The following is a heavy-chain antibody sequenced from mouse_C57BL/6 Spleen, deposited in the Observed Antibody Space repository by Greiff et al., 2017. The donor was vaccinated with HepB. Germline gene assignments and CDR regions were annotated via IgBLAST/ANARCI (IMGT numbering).Heavy chain of an antibody. J-gene: IGHJ4*01. D-gene: IGHD2-13*01. CDR3: TRSDYGAMDY. V-gene: IGHV1-15*01. Sequence: VKVVESGAELVRPGASVTLSCKASGYTFTDYEMHWVKQTPVHGLEWIGAIDPETGGTAYNQKFKGKAILTADKSSSTAYMELRSLTSEDSAVYYCTRSDYGAMDYWGQGTSVTVSS. CDR2: IDPETGGT. CDR1: GYTFTDYE.